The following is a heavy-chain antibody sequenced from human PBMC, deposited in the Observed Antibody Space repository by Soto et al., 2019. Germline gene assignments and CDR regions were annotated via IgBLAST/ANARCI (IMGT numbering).Heavy chain of an antibody. Sequence: QVHLVESGGGLVKPGGSLRLSCAASGFTFSDYQMSWIRQAPGKGLEWVSYIGSSGLSVYYEDSVKGRFTISRADANNSLYLEMNSLRAEDSAVYYCARDLRQLLSQNYYYYYLDVWGKGTTVSVSS. CDR1: GFTFSDYQ. CDR2: IGSSGLSV. CDR3: ARDLRQLLSQNYYYYYLDV. V-gene: IGHV3-11*01. J-gene: IGHJ6*03. D-gene: IGHD2-2*01.